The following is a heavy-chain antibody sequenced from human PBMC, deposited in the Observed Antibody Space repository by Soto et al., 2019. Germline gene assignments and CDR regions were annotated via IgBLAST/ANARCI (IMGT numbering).Heavy chain of an antibody. CDR3: ARDSPYSSSWYDLNWFDP. V-gene: IGHV1-3*01. CDR2: INAGNGNT. CDR1: GYMFSGND. Sequence: ASVKVSCKASGYMFSGNDIHWVRQAPGQRLEWMGWINAGNGNTKYSQKFQGRVTITADESTSTAYMELNSLRDEDTAVYYCARDSPYSSSWYDLNWFDPWGQGTLVTVSS. J-gene: IGHJ5*02. D-gene: IGHD6-13*01.